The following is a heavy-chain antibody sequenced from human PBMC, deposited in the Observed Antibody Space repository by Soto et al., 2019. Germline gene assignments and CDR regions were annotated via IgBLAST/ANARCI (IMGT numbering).Heavy chain of an antibody. V-gene: IGHV4-59*01. CDR1: GGSISSYY. CDR2: IYYSGST. J-gene: IGHJ4*02. CDR3: ARASRRVSFYYDSSGYYPGY. Sequence: SETLSLTCTVFGGSISSYYWSWIRQPPGKGLEWIGYIYYSGSTNYNPSLKSRVTISVDTSKNQFSLKLSSVTAADTAVYYCARASRRVSFYYDSSGYYPGYWGQGTLVTVSS. D-gene: IGHD3-22*01.